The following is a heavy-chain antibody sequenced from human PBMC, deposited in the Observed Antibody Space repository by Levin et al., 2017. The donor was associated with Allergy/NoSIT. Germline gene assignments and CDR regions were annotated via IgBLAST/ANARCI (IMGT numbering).Heavy chain of an antibody. Sequence: ASVKVSCKASGYTFTGYYMHWVRQAPGQGLEWMGWINPNSGGTNYAQKFQGRVTMTRDTSISTAYMELSRLRSDDTAVYYCARALTYYYDSSVRRVPTYYFDYWGQGTLVTVSS. CDR3: ARALTYYYDSSVRRVPTYYFDY. D-gene: IGHD3-22*01. J-gene: IGHJ4*02. CDR2: INPNSGGT. CDR1: GYTFTGYY. V-gene: IGHV1-2*02.